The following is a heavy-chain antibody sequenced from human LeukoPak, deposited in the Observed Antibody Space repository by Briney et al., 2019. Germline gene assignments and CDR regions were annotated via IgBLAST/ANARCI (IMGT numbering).Heavy chain of an antibody. CDR3: ARDPAHSSGYPSDAFDI. D-gene: IGHD3-22*01. CDR2: IYTSGST. Sequence: PSETLSLTCTVSGGSISSGSYYWSWIRQPAGKGLEWIGRIYTSGSTNYNPSLKSRVTISVDTSKNQFSLKLSSVTAADTAVYYCARDPAHSSGYPSDAFDIWGQGTMVTVSS. CDR1: GGSISSGSYY. J-gene: IGHJ3*02. V-gene: IGHV4-61*02.